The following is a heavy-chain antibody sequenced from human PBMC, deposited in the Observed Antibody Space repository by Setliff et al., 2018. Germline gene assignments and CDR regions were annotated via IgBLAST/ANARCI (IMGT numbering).Heavy chain of an antibody. Sequence: KPSETLSLTCTVSGGSISTYYWSWIRQPPGKGLEFIGYVYYNGAANYSPSLKSRVTITVDTSKNQFSLSLSSVTAADTAVYYCARMSGFQYIDVWDKGTTVTVSS. CDR1: GGSISTYY. J-gene: IGHJ6*03. D-gene: IGHD3-3*01. CDR2: VYYNGAA. V-gene: IGHV4-59*08. CDR3: ARMSGFQYIDV.